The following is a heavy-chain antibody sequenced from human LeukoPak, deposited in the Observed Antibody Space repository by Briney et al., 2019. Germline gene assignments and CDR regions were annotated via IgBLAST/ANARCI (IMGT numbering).Heavy chain of an antibody. CDR2: ISSSSSYI. D-gene: IGHD1-26*01. Sequence: GGSLRLSCAASGFTFSSYSMNWVRQAPGKGLGWVSSISSSSSYIYYADSVKGRFTISRDNAKNSLYLQMNSLRAEDTAVYYCARAPGSNIVGALREGFDYWGQGTLVTVSS. CDR1: GFTFSSYS. V-gene: IGHV3-21*01. J-gene: IGHJ4*02. CDR3: ARAPGSNIVGALREGFDY.